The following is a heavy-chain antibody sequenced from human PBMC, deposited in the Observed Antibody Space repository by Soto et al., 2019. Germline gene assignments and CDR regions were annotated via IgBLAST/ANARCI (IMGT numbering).Heavy chain of an antibody. Sequence: SQMHPHPYTVGDGTSVNSSYHRGRKRKPPGKGLEWIGSIYYSGSTYYNPSLKSRVTISVDTSKNQFSLKLSSVTAADTAVYYCAGKRYCSGGSCYVWFDYWCQGTLVTVSS. V-gene: IGHV4-39*01. CDR2: IYYSGST. CDR1: DGTSVNSSYH. CDR3: AGKRYCSGGSCYVWFDY. D-gene: IGHD2-15*01. J-gene: IGHJ5*01.